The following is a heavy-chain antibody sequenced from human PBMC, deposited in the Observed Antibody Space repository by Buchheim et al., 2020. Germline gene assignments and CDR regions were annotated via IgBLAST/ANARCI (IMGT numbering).Heavy chain of an antibody. V-gene: IGHV4-59*01. J-gene: IGHJ3*02. CDR1: GGSISSYY. CDR2: IYYSGST. Sequence: QVQLQESGPGLVKPSETLSLTCTVSGGSISSYYWSWIRQPPGKGLEWIGYIYYSGSTNYNPSLKSRVTISVDTSKNQFSLKLSSVTAADTAVYYCARGEGYYYDRRAIDAFDIWGQGT. D-gene: IGHD3-22*01. CDR3: ARGEGYYYDRRAIDAFDI.